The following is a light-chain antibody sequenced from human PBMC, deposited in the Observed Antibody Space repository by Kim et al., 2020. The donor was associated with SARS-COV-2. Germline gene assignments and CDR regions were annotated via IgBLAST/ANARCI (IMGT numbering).Light chain of an antibody. CDR1: KLGDKY. CDR2: LDS. J-gene: IGLJ3*02. V-gene: IGLV3-1*01. CDR3: QAWDSSTAV. Sequence: SYELTQPPSVSVSPGQTASITCSGDKLGDKYACWYQQKPGQSPVLVIYLDSKRPSGIPERFSGSNSGNTANLTISGTQAMDEADYYCQAWDSSTAVFGGGPRLTVL.